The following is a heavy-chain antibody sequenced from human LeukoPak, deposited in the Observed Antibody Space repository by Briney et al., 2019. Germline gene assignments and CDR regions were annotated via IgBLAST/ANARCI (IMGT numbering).Heavy chain of an antibody. Sequence: GGSLRLSCAVSGFTFSSFEMNWVRQAPGKGLEWVSFISGVGSTIYYADSVKGRFTISRDNSKNTLYLQMNSLRADGTAVYYCAKDPLKWGTIYFDYWGQGTLVTVSS. V-gene: IGHV3-48*03. J-gene: IGHJ4*02. CDR1: GFTFSSFE. D-gene: IGHD3-16*01. CDR3: AKDPLKWGTIYFDY. CDR2: ISGVGSTI.